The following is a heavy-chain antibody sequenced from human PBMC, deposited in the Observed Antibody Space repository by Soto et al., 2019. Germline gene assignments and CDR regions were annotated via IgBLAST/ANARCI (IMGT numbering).Heavy chain of an antibody. J-gene: IGHJ4*02. Sequence: GGSLRLSCAASGFTFSSYAMHWVRRAPGKGLEWVAVISYDGSNKYYADSVKGRFTISRDNSKNTLYLQMNSLRAEDTAVYYCARPRLPYSSSWYPHYWGQGTLVTVSS. CDR3: ARPRLPYSSSWYPHY. CDR1: GFTFSSYA. CDR2: ISYDGSNK. V-gene: IGHV3-30-3*01. D-gene: IGHD6-13*01.